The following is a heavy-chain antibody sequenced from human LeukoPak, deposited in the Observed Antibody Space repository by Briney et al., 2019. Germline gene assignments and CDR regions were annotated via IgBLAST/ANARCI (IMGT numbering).Heavy chain of an antibody. D-gene: IGHD1-1*01. Sequence: PGGSLTLSCAASGLTFRKSRMSWVRQAPGQGREWVAAIKEDGRETDHVDSVKGRFTISRDTAKNSLYLQMNSLRAEDTAVYYCATYTNWVAGDVWGQGTWVSVSS. V-gene: IGHV3-7*01. CDR2: IKEDGRET. CDR1: GLTFRKSR. CDR3: ATYTNWVAGDV. J-gene: IGHJ6*02.